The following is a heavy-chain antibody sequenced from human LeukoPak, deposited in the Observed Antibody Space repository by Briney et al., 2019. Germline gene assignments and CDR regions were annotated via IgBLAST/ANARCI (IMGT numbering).Heavy chain of an antibody. CDR2: IRYDGSKK. CDR3: AKDHGSGSYYLFDY. V-gene: IGHV3-30*02. Sequence: PGGSLRLSCAASGFTFSSYGMHWVRPAPGKGLEWVAFIRYDGSKKYYADSVKGRFTISRDNSKNTLYLQMNSLRAEDTAVYYCAKDHGSGSYYLFDYWGQGTLVTVSS. D-gene: IGHD3-10*01. J-gene: IGHJ4*02. CDR1: GFTFSSYG.